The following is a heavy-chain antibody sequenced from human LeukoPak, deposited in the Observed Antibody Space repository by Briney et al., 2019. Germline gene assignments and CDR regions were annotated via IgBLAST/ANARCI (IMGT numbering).Heavy chain of an antibody. V-gene: IGHV3-74*01. J-gene: IGHJ4*02. Sequence: GGSLRLSCAASGFTFSSYWMHWVRQAPGKGLVRVSRINSDGSSTSYADSVKGRFTISRDNAKNTLYLQMNSLRAEDTAVYYCARSGVVVPAAIAYWGQGTLVTVSS. CDR2: INSDGSST. CDR3: ARSGVVVPAAIAY. D-gene: IGHD2-2*02. CDR1: GFTFSSYW.